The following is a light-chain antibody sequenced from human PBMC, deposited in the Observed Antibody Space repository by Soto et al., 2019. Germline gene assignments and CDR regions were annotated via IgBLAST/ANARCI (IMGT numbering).Light chain of an antibody. CDR1: SSNIGAGYD. CDR2: GNS. J-gene: IGLJ2*01. V-gene: IGLV1-40*01. Sequence: QPVLTQPPSVSGAPGQRVTISCTGSSSNIGAGYDVHWYQQLPGTAPKLLIYGNSNRPSGVPDRFSGSKSGTSASLAITGLQAEDEADYYCQSYDSSLSGSNVEFGGGTKLTVL. CDR3: QSYDSSLSGSNVE.